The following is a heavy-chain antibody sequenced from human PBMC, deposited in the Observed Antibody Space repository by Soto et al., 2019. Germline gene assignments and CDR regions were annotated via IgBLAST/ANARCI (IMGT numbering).Heavy chain of an antibody. CDR2: IRDGGEST. J-gene: IGHJ3*02. CDR1: GFIFGNYM. V-gene: IGHV3-23*01. Sequence: EVQLLESGGGLVQPGESLRLSCAVSGFIFGNYMMTWVRQAPGKGLEWVSTIRDGGESTYYADSVKGRFTISRDNSKNTLYLQMDSLGVEDTAVYYCAPHVHCSGGSCHYDAFDIRGQGTMVTFSS. D-gene: IGHD2-15*01. CDR3: APHVHCSGGSCHYDAFDI.